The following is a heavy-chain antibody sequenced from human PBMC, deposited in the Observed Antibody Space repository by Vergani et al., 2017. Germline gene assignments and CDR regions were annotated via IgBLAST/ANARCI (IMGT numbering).Heavy chain of an antibody. D-gene: IGHD2-15*01. J-gene: IGHJ4*02. Sequence: QVQMVESGGGVVQPGGSLKLSCAASGFTFISYGMHWVRQAPGKGLEWVASIRSDESRRYYGDSMEGPFTISRDNSKNTLYLQMKSLRPEDTAVYYCAKEGGGYCIGGTCYPEDWGQGALVIVSS. CDR1: GFTFISYG. CDR3: AKEGGGYCIGGTCYPED. CDR2: IRSDESRR. V-gene: IGHV3-30*02.